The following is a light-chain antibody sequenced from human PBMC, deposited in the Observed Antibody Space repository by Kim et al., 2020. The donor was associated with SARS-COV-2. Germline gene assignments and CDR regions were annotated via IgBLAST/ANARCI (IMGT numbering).Light chain of an antibody. V-gene: IGLV1-44*01. CDR3: AAWDDSLNGRV. CDR2: GNN. Sequence: GRRVTLSCSEGRSNGSLKTVEWYRHLPGTAPELLISGNNQRPPGVPDRFSGSKSGTSASLAISGLQSEDEADYYCAAWDDSLNGRVFGGGTKVTVL. J-gene: IGLJ3*02. CDR1: RSNGSLKT.